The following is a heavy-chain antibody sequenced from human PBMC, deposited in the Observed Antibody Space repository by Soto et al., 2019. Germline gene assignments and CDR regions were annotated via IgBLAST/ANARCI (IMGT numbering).Heavy chain of an antibody. Sequence: QITLKESGPTLVKPTQTLTVTCTFSGFSLTSSGVGVGWIRQPPGKALEWVALIYWDDDIRYSPSLKGRLTITKDTSKNQVVLKMTNMNPVDTATYSCARSYYGFQGTPIRRFDPWGQGILVNVSP. CDR1: GFSLTSSGVG. CDR3: ARSYYGFQGTPIRRFDP. J-gene: IGHJ5*02. CDR2: IYWDDDI. D-gene: IGHD3-3*01. V-gene: IGHV2-5*02.